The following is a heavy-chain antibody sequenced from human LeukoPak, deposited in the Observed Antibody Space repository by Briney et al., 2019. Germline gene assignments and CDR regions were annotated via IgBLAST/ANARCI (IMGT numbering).Heavy chain of an antibody. CDR3: ARGMSSGRYAVDI. D-gene: IGHD6-19*01. Sequence: GGSLRLSCATSGLTFRTTWMHWVRQAPGKGLDWVSYISSSSSTIYYADSVKGRFTISRDSAKNSLYLQMNSLRAEDTAVYYCARGMSSGRYAVDIWGQGTMVTVSS. CDR1: GLTFRTTW. CDR2: ISSSSSTI. V-gene: IGHV3-48*01. J-gene: IGHJ3*02.